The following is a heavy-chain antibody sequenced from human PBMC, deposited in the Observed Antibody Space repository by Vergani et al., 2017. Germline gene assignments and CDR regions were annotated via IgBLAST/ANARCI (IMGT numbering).Heavy chain of an antibody. V-gene: IGHV3-53*01. D-gene: IGHD4-17*01. CDR1: GFTVSSNY. CDR2: IYSGGST. J-gene: IGHJ3*02. Sequence: EVQLVESGGGLIQPGGSLRLSCAASGFTVSSNYMSWVRQAPGKGLEWVSVIYSGGSTYYADSVKGRFTISRDNSKNTLYLQMNSLRAEDTAVYYCARFMTTVTSDGIDIWGQGTMVTVSS. CDR3: ARFMTTVTSDGIDI.